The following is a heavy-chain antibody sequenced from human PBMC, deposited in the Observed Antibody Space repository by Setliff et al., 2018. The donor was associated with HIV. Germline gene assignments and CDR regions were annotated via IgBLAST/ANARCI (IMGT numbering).Heavy chain of an antibody. J-gene: IGHJ5*02. CDR3: ARLTFPAMVTGNWFDP. V-gene: IGHV4-61*09. D-gene: IGHD5-18*01. Sequence: SETLSLTCTVSGDSISSGSYFWIWIRQPAGKGLEWIGHISTTGSTNYNHSLRSRVIMSVDTSRNQFSLKLSSVTAADTAVYYCARLTFPAMVTGNWFDPWGQGTLVTVSS. CDR1: GDSISSGSYF. CDR2: ISTTGST.